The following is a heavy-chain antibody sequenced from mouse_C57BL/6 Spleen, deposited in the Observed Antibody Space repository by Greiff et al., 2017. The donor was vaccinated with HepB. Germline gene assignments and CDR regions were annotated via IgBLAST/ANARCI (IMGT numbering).Heavy chain of an antibody. CDR1: GFPFSSYA. CDR2: ISDGGSYT. D-gene: IGHD3-2*02. V-gene: IGHV5-4*01. Sequence: EVKLMESGGGLVKPGGSLKLSCAASGFPFSSYAMSWVRQTPEKRLEWVATISDGGSYTYYPDNVKGRFTISRDNAKNNLYLQMSHLKSEDTAMYYCARELRLLFAYWGQGTLVTVSA. CDR3: ARELRLLFAY. J-gene: IGHJ3*01.